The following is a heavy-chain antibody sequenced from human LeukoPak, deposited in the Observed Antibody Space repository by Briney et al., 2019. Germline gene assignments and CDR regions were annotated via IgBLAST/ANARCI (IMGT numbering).Heavy chain of an antibody. CDR3: ARDNDSRDPPHFDY. J-gene: IGHJ4*02. CDR1: GFTFSSYA. CDR2: ISYDGSNK. V-gene: IGHV3-30*04. D-gene: IGHD3-16*01. Sequence: GGSLRLSCAASGFTFSSYAMHWVRQAPGKGLEWVAVISYDGSNKYYADSVKGRFTISRDNSKNTLYLQMNSLRAEDTAVYYCARDNDSRDPPHFDYWGQGTLVTVSS.